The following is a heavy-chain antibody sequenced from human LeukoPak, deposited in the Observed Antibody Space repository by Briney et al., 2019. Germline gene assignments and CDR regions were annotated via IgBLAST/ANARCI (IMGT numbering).Heavy chain of an antibody. J-gene: IGHJ3*02. V-gene: IGHV4-39*06. CDR1: GGSISSYNSY. D-gene: IGHD4/OR15-4a*01. CDR2: IFYAGNT. CDR3: ARGCNHAFDI. Sequence: SETLSLTCTVSGGSISSYNSYWGWIRQPPGKGLEWIATIFYAGNTYYHPSLKTRVTISLDTSENQFPLKFNSVTAADTAVYYCARGCNHAFDIWGQGTVVTVSS.